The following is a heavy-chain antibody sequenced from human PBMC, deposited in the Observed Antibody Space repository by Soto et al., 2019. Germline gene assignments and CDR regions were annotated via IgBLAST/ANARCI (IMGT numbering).Heavy chain of an antibody. CDR1: GFNFSVYR. CDR3: ARGGAYGVYRSDF. D-gene: IGHD2-8*01. V-gene: IGHV3-74*01. CDR2: LNSDGTYA. J-gene: IGHJ4*02. Sequence: GGSLTLSCAASGFNFSVYRMHRCRQAPGKGLLGGARLNSDGTYASSADSVKGRLPISRDNAKHTLYLKLNSLRAEDTAVYYCARGGAYGVYRSDFWGQGTLVTVSS.